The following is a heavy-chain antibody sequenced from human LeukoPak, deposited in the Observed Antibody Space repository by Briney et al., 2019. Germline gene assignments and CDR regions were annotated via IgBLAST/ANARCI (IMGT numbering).Heavy chain of an antibody. Sequence: ASVKVSCKASGGTFSSYAISWVRQAPGQGLEWMGGIIPIFGTANYAQKFQGRVTITADESTSTAYMELSSLRSEDTAVYYCARAPLSGYSSGSRGYWGQGTLVTVSS. CDR1: GGTFSSYA. J-gene: IGHJ4*02. CDR3: ARAPLSGYSSGSRGY. V-gene: IGHV1-69*13. D-gene: IGHD6-19*01. CDR2: IIPIFGTA.